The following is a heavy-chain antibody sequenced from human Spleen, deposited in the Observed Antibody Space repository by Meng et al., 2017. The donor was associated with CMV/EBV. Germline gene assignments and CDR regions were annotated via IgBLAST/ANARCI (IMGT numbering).Heavy chain of an antibody. CDR2: ISGRGTTI. Sequence: GESLKISCAASGFTFSDCYMSWIRQAPGKGLEWVSYISGRGTTIYYADSVKGRFTISRDNSKNTLYLQMNSLRAEDTAVYYCAKGVRYGSGPYYYYGMDVWGQGTTVTVSS. V-gene: IGHV3-11*04. CDR1: GFTFSDCY. J-gene: IGHJ6*02. CDR3: AKGVRYGSGPYYYYGMDV. D-gene: IGHD3-10*01.